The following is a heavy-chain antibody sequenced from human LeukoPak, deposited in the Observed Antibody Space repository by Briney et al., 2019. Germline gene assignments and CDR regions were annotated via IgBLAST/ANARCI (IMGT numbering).Heavy chain of an antibody. CDR3: ARHIRRGISGYEFDY. CDR1: GFTFSSYG. V-gene: IGHV3-30*03. CDR2: ISYDGSNK. J-gene: IGHJ4*02. Sequence: GGSLRLSCAASGFTFSSYGMHWVRQAPGKGLEWVAVISYDGSNKYYADSVKGRFTISRDNSKNTLYLQMNSLRAEDTAVYYCARHIRRGISGYEFDYWGQRTVVTVSS. D-gene: IGHD5-12*01.